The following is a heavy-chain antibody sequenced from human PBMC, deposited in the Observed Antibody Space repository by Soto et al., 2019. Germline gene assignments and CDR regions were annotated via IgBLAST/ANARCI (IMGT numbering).Heavy chain of an antibody. CDR1: GFTFSSYG. V-gene: IGHV3-30*18. CDR2: ISYDGSNK. CDR3: AKDDIVATTSIAVAGICDY. J-gene: IGHJ4*02. D-gene: IGHD5-12*01. Sequence: GKALRLSCAASGFTFSSYGMHWVLQAPGKGLEWVAVISYDGSNKYYADSVKGRFTISRDNSKNTLYLQMNSLRAEDTAVYYCAKDDIVATTSIAVAGICDYWGQGT.